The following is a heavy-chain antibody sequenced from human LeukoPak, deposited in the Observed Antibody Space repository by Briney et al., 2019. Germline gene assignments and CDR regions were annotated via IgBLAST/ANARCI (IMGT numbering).Heavy chain of an antibody. J-gene: IGHJ3*02. CDR1: GYTFTGYY. CDR3: ARSGYCSGGSCSPNGAFDI. Sequence: ASVKVSCKASGYTFTGYYMHWVRQAPGQGLEWMGWINPNSGGTNYAQKFQGRVTMTRDTSISTAYMELSRLRSDDTAVYYCARSGYCSGGSCSPNGAFDIWGQGTMVTVSS. V-gene: IGHV1-2*02. CDR2: INPNSGGT. D-gene: IGHD2-15*01.